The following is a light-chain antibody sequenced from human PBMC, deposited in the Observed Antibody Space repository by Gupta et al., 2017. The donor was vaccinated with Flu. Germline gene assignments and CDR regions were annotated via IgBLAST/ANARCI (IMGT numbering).Light chain of an antibody. Sequence: GTLSLSPGDRATLSCRASQSINRAYLAWYQQKPGQAPRLLIHETSSRSAGIPERFSGSGSGTEFTLTISRLDPEDFAVYFCQQYDKSPLTFGPGTKVEIK. CDR1: QSINRAY. CDR2: ETS. J-gene: IGKJ3*01. V-gene: IGKV3-20*01. CDR3: QQYDKSPLT.